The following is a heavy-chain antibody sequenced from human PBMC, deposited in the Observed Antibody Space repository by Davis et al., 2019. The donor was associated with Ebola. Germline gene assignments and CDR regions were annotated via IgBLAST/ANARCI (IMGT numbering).Heavy chain of an antibody. V-gene: IGHV4-34*01. J-gene: IGHJ4*02. CDR1: GFTFSSYA. Sequence: GSLRLSCAASGFTFSSYAMSWVRQPPGKGLEWIGEINHSGSTNYNPSLKSRVTISVDTSKNQFSLKLSSVTAADTAVYYCARAVGRWLRPFDYWGQGTLVTVSS. D-gene: IGHD5-24*01. CDR2: INHSGST. CDR3: ARAVGRWLRPFDY.